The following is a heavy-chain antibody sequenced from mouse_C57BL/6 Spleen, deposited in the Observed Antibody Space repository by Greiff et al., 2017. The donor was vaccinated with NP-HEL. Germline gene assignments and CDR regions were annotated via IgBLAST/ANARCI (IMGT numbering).Heavy chain of an antibody. CDR3: TTYYGSW. V-gene: IGHV14-4*01. Sequence: VHVKQSGAELVRPGASVKLSCTASGFNIKDDYMHWVKQRPEQGLEWIGWIDPENGDTEYASKFQGKATITADTSSNTAYLQLSSLTSEDTAVYYCTTYYGSWWGQGTTLTVSS. CDR2: IDPENGDT. D-gene: IGHD1-1*01. J-gene: IGHJ2*01. CDR1: GFNIKDDY.